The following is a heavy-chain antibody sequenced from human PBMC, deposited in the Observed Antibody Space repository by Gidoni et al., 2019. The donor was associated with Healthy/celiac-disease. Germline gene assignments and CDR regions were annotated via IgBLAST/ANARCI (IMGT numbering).Heavy chain of an antibody. D-gene: IGHD3-10*01. Sequence: EVQLVEYGGGLVQPGGSLKLSWAASGFTFSGPCMNWVRQASGKGLRWFGRVRRKANIYASAYAASVKGRFTISRDDSKNTAYLQMNSLKTEDTAVYYCTSRISYAFDIWGQGTMVTVSS. CDR2: VRRKANIYAS. CDR3: TSRISYAFDI. V-gene: IGHV3-73*02. J-gene: IGHJ3*02. CDR1: GFTFSGPC.